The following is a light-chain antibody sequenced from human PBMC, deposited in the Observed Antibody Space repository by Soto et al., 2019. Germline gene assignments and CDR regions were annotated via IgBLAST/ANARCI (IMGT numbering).Light chain of an antibody. J-gene: IGKJ2*01. V-gene: IGKV2-28*01. CDR3: MQALQTPT. CDR1: QSLLHSNGYNY. CDR2: LGS. Sequence: DIVMTQSPLSLPVTPVEPASISCRSSQSLLHSNGYNYLDWYLQKPGQSPQLLIYLGSNRDSGVPDRFSGSGSGTDCTLKISRVEAEDVGVYYCMQALQTPTFGQGTKLEIK.